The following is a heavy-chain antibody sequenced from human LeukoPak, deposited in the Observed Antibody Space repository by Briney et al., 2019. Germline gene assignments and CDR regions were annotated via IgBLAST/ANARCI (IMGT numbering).Heavy chain of an antibody. J-gene: IGHJ5*02. D-gene: IGHD2-21*01. CDR2: INHSGST. V-gene: IGHV4-34*01. CDR3: ARAFTMVIWRNWFDP. CDR1: GGSFSGYY. Sequence: PSETLSLTCAVYGGSFSGYYWSSIRQPPGKGLEWIGEINHSGSTNYNPSLKSRVTISVDTSKNQFSLKLSSVTAADTAVYYCARAFTMVIWRNWFDPWGQGTLVTVSS.